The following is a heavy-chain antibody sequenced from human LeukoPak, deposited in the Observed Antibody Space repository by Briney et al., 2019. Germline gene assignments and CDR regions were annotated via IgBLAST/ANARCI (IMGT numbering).Heavy chain of an antibody. CDR1: GGTFSSYA. CDR2: IIPIFGTA. V-gene: IGHV1-69*13. D-gene: IGHD2-2*01. J-gene: IGHJ1*01. CDR3: ARGVPDIVVVPAAYLQH. Sequence: ASAKVSCKASGGTFSSYAISWVRQAPGQGLEWMGGIIPIFGTANYAQKFQGRVTITADESTSTAYMGLSSLRSEDTAVYYCARGVPDIVVVPAAYLQHWGQGTLVTVSS.